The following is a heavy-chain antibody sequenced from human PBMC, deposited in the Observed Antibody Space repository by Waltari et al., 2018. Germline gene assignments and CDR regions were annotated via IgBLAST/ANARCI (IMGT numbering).Heavy chain of an antibody. CDR2: IYYRGST. CDR3: AWYYYGSGLN. V-gene: IGHV4-31*09. Sequence: QVQLQESGPGLVKPSQTLSLTCTVSGGSISSGGYYWSWIRQHPGKGLEWIGYIYYRGSTNYTPSLKSRVTISVDKSKNQFSLKLSSVTAADTAVYYCAWYYYGSGLNWGQGTLVTVSS. D-gene: IGHD3-10*01. J-gene: IGHJ4*02. CDR1: GGSISSGGYY.